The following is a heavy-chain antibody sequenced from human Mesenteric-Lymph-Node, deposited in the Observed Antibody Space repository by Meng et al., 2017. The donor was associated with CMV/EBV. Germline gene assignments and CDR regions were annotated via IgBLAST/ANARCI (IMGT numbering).Heavy chain of an antibody. V-gene: IGHV3-23*01. J-gene: IGHJ4*02. CDR1: GFTFSNYA. CDR3: AKERFLEWTRGYFDY. Sequence: GGSLRLSCAASGFTFSNYAMTWVRQAPGKGLEWVSGVSGGGGSTYYAESVKGRFTISRDNSKNTLYMQMNSLRAEDTAVYYCAKERFLEWTRGYFDYWGQGTLVTVSS. CDR2: VSGGGGST. D-gene: IGHD3-3*01.